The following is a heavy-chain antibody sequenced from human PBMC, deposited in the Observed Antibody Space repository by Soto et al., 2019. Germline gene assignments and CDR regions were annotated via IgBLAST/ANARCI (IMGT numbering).Heavy chain of an antibody. CDR1: GGYISSGGYS. J-gene: IGHJ4*02. Sequence: TLSLTCAVSGGYISSGGYSRSWIRQPPGKGLDWIGYIYHSGSNYYNPSLKNRVTITVDRSKNQFSLKLSSVTAADTAVYYCARKDCSSTSRHFEYWGQGNLVTVSS. CDR3: ARKDCSSTSRHFEY. V-gene: IGHV4-30-2*01. D-gene: IGHD2-2*01. CDR2: IYHSGSN.